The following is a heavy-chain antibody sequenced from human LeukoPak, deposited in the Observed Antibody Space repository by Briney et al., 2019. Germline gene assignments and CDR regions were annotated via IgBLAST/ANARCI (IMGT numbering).Heavy chain of an antibody. CDR1: GGSISSSNW. CDR2: IYHGGNT. Sequence: PSETLSLTCAASGGSISSSNWWSWVRQPPGKGLEWIGEIYHGGNTNYNPSLKSRVTISVDKSKNQFSLKLSSVTAADTAVYYCAISTAWRYYFDYWGQGTLVTVSS. J-gene: IGHJ4*02. V-gene: IGHV4-4*02. CDR3: AISTAWRYYFDY. D-gene: IGHD5-18*01.